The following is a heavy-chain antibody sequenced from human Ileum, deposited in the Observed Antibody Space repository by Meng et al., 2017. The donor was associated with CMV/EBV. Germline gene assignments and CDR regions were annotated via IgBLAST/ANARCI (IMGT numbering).Heavy chain of an antibody. V-gene: IGHV3-43*01. CDR3: ATIGGLQAFDF. Sequence: GGSLRLSCSASGFDFEDYTMHWVRQAPGKSLEWVSLISWDGGDTLYADSVRGRFTIFRDNSKNSLYLHMSSLRADDTAFYYCATIGGLQAFDFWGQGTMVT. CDR1: GFDFEDYT. J-gene: IGHJ3*01. D-gene: IGHD3-16*01. CDR2: ISWDGGDT.